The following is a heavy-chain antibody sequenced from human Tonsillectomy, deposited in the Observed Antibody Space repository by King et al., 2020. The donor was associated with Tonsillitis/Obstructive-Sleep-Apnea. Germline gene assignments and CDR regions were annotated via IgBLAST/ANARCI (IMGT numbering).Heavy chain of an antibody. CDR1: GGSVSSGLYY. CDR3: AIGRFLEWLLYPNWFDP. D-gene: IGHD3-3*01. V-gene: IGHV4-61*01. J-gene: IGHJ5*02. CDR2: IYYSGST. Sequence: QLQESGPGLVQPSETLSLTCTVSGGSVSSGLYYWRWLRQPPGKGPEWIGYIYYSGSTNYNASLKSRVTISLDTSKNQFSLKMSSVTAADTAVYYCAIGRFLEWLLYPNWFDPWGQGTLVTVSS.